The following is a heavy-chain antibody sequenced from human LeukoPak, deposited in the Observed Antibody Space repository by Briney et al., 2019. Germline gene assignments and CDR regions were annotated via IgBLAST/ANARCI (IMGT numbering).Heavy chain of an antibody. V-gene: IGHV3-48*01. CDR3: AKAWYDSSGYQEYFQH. Sequence: PGGSLVLSLASSGFTFSCYSMNWVRQAPGEGVEGVWYISNCRRNIYYADTVKGRFTISRDNFKNTLYLQMSSLRAEDTAVYYCAKAWYDSSGYQEYFQHWGQGTLVTVSS. CDR1: GFTFSCYS. CDR2: ISNCRRNI. J-gene: IGHJ1*01. D-gene: IGHD3-22*01.